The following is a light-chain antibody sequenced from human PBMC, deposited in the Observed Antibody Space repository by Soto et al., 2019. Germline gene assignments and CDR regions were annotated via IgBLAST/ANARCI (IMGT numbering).Light chain of an antibody. J-gene: IGKJ1*01. CDR3: QQYGSSPVT. CDR2: GAS. Sequence: IVLTQSPGTLSLSPGERATLSCRASQSVSSSYLAWYQQNPGQAPRLLIYGASSRATGIPDRFSGSGSGTDFTLTISRLEPEDFAVYYCQQYGSSPVTFGQGTKVDIK. CDR1: QSVSSSY. V-gene: IGKV3-20*01.